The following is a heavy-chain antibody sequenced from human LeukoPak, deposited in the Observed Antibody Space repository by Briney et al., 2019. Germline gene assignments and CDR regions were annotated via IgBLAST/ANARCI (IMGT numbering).Heavy chain of an antibody. D-gene: IGHD3-22*01. CDR1: GFTFSSYN. V-gene: IGHV3-21*01. J-gene: IGHJ4*02. CDR2: ISGSSSFI. Sequence: KSGGSLRLSCAAPGFTFSSYNMNWVRQAPGKGLEWVSSISGSSSFISYADSMQGRFTISRDNARNSLYLQMNCLRAEDTAVYYCARDGLQAYYDSSGFFDYWGQGTLVTVSS. CDR3: ARDGLQAYYDSSGFFDY.